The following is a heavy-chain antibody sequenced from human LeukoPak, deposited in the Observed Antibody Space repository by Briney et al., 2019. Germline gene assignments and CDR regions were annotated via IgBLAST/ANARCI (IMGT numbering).Heavy chain of an antibody. CDR1: GGSFSGYY. J-gene: IGHJ6*03. Sequence: SETLSLTCAVYGGSFSGYYWSWIRQPPGKGLEWIGEINHSGSTNYNPSLKSRVTISVDTSKNQFSLKLSSVTAADTAVYYCARVGKIQLWLRVYYYYYMDVWGKGTTVTISS. CDR3: ARVGKIQLWLRVYYYYYMDV. V-gene: IGHV4-34*01. CDR2: INHSGST. D-gene: IGHD5-18*01.